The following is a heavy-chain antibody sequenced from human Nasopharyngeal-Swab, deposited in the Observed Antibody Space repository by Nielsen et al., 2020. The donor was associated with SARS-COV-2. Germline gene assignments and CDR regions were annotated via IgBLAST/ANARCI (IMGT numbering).Heavy chain of an antibody. J-gene: IGHJ4*02. CDR1: GFTFSSYA. Sequence: GGSLRFSCAASGFTFSSYAMSWVRQAPGKGLEWVSAISGSGGSTYYADSVKGRFTISRDNSKNTLYLQMNSLRAEDTAVYYCAKDQGDQWLVLDYWGQGTLVTVSS. CDR3: AKDQGDQWLVLDY. CDR2: ISGSGGST. V-gene: IGHV3-23*01. D-gene: IGHD6-19*01.